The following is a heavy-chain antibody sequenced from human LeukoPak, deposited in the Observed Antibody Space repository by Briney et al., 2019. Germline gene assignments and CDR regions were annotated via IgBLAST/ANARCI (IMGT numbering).Heavy chain of an antibody. V-gene: IGHV4-61*01. D-gene: IGHD1-26*01. CDR3: ARVEVGATSPFDY. J-gene: IGHJ4*02. Sequence: SETLSLTCTVSGGSISGGSMNYDYWSWIRQPPGKGLEWIGYIFYSGNTNYNPSLRSRVTISVDTSKNQFSLRLSSVTAADTAVYYCARVEVGATSPFDYWGQGNLVTVSS. CDR2: IFYSGNT. CDR1: GGSISGGSMNYDY.